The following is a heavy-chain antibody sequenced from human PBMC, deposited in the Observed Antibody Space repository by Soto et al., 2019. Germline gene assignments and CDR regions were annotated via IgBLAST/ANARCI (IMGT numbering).Heavy chain of an antibody. CDR2: IWYDGSNK. J-gene: IGHJ4*02. CDR1: GFTFSSYG. CDR3: ARDTDYGSPFDY. V-gene: IGHV3-33*01. Sequence: QVQLVESGGGVVQPGRSLRLSCAASGFTFSSYGMHWVRQAPGKGLEWVAVIWYDGSNKYYADSVKGRFTISRDNSKNTLYLQMNSLRAEDTAVYYCARDTDYGSPFDYWGQGTLVTVSS. D-gene: IGHD4-17*01.